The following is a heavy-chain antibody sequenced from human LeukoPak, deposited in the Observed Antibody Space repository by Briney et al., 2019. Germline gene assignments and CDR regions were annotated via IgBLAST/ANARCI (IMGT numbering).Heavy chain of an antibody. CDR3: ARVGSDYYGSGSYYTHYYMDV. D-gene: IGHD3-10*01. CDR1: GGSISSGSYY. V-gene: IGHV4-61*02. Sequence: SQTLSLTCTVSGGSISSGSYYWSWIRQPAGKGLEWTGRIYTSGSTNYNPSLKSRVTISVDTSKNQFSLKLSSVTAADTAVYYRARVGSDYYGSGSYYTHYYMDVWGKGTTVTVSS. CDR2: IYTSGST. J-gene: IGHJ6*03.